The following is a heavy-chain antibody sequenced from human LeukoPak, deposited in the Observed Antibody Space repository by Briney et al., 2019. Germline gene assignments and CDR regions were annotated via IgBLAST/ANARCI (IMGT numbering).Heavy chain of an antibody. CDR1: GGSISSSSYY. CDR2: IYYSGST. D-gene: IGHD2-21*01. Sequence: SETLSLTCTVSGGSISSSSYYWGWIRQPPGKGLEWIGSIYYSGSTYYNPSLKSRVTISVDTSKNQFSLNLRSVTAADTAVYYCARVPALFYFDYWGQGTLVTVSS. CDR3: ARVPALFYFDY. V-gene: IGHV4-39*07. J-gene: IGHJ4*02.